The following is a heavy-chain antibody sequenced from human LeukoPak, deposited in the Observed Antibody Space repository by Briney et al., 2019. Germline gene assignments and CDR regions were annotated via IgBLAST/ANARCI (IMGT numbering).Heavy chain of an antibody. Sequence: PGGSLRPSCAASGFTFSSYAMHWVRQAPGKGLEWVAFIRYDGSNKYYADSVKGRFTISRDNSKNTLYLQMNSLRAEDTAVYYCAKFSGTIETIDYWGQGTLVTVSS. CDR1: GFTFSSYA. V-gene: IGHV3-30*02. CDR3: AKFSGTIETIDY. J-gene: IGHJ4*02. D-gene: IGHD1-1*01. CDR2: IRYDGSNK.